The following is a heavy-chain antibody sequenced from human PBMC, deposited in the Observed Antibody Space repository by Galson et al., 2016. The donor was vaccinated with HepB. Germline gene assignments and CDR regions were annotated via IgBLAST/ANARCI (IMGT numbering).Heavy chain of an antibody. CDR2: ISGGDDNS. V-gene: IGHV3-23*01. Sequence: SLRLSCAASGFTFTTYAMSWVRQAPGKGLEWVASISGGDDNSFCADSVKGRFTISRDNSKNTVSLQMYSLRAEDTAVYYCAKLCYDFWSVSCAMDVWGQGTTVTAS. CDR3: AKLCYDFWSVSCAMDV. J-gene: IGHJ6*02. D-gene: IGHD3-3*01. CDR1: GFTFTTYA.